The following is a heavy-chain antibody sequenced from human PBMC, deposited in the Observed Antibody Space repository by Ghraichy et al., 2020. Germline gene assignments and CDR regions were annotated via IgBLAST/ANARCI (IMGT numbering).Heavy chain of an antibody. CDR2: ISTSGSTI. V-gene: IGHV3-11*01. Sequence: GESLNISCAASGFTFGDYYMSWIRQAPGKGLEWVSCISTSGSTIYYADSVKGRFTISRDNAKNSLYLQMNSLRPEDTAVYYCARDHRRYYYGSGSYDAFDIWGQGRTVTVSS. D-gene: IGHD3-10*01. CDR3: ARDHRRYYYGSGSYDAFDI. CDR1: GFTFGDYY. J-gene: IGHJ3*02.